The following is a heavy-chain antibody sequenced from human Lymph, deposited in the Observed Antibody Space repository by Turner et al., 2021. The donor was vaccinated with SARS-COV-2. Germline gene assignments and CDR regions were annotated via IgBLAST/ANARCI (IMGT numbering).Heavy chain of an antibody. CDR1: GFTFSSYG. CDR2: ISYDGSNK. J-gene: IGHJ6*02. V-gene: IGHV3-30*18. Sequence: QVQLVESGGGVVQPGRSLRLSCSASGFTFSSYGMHWVRQAPVKGLEWVAVISYDGSNKYYADSVKGRFTISRDNTKKTLYLQMNSLRAEDTAVYYCAKVRSIFGVVIGGMDVWGQGTTVTVSS. D-gene: IGHD3-3*01. CDR3: AKVRSIFGVVIGGMDV.